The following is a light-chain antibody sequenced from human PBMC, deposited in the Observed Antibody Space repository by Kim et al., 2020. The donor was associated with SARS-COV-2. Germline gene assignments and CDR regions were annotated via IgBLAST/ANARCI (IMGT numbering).Light chain of an antibody. CDR1: QDIGKY. J-gene: IGKJ2*01. Sequence: SASVGDRVTITCRASQDIGKYLAWYQQKPGKVPKLLIYGASALHSGVPSRFSGSGSGTDCSLTINSLQPEDVATYYCQKYNGAPFTFGQGTKLEI. CDR3: QKYNGAPFT. V-gene: IGKV1-27*01. CDR2: GAS.